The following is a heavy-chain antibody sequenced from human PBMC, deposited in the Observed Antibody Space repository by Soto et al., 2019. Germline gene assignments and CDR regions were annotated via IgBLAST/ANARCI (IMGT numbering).Heavy chain of an antibody. D-gene: IGHD5-18*01. CDR3: ARRGYSYGIAFDY. Sequence: SETLSLTCTVSGGSISSSSYYWGWIRQPPGKGLEWIGSIYYSGSTYYNPSLKSRVTISVDTSKNQFSLKPSSVTAADTAVYYCARRGYSYGIAFDYWGQGTLVTVSS. CDR1: GGSISSSSYY. J-gene: IGHJ4*02. CDR2: IYYSGST. V-gene: IGHV4-39*01.